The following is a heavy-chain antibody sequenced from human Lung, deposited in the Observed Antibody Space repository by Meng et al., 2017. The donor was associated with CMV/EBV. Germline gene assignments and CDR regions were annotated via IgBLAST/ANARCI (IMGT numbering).Heavy chain of an antibody. Sequence: SXEASGFAFSDYYMCWIRQAPGKGLEWISYISGSGSTIYYADSMKGRISISRDNAKNSVFLQMSSLRAEDTAVYFCARGATYYYDSSGSFDQWGQGXLVTVSS. V-gene: IGHV3-11*01. CDR2: ISGSGSTI. D-gene: IGHD3-22*01. J-gene: IGHJ4*02. CDR3: ARGATYYYDSSGSFDQ. CDR1: GFAFSDYY.